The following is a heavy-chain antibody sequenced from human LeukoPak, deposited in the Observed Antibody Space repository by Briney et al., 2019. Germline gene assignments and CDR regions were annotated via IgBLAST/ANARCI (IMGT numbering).Heavy chain of an antibody. CDR3: AHQAVAGTLGY. J-gene: IGHJ4*02. Sequence: SGPTLVKPTQTLTLTCTFSGFLLTTSGVGVGWIRQPPGKALEWLALIYWDDDKGYSPSLKSRLTITKDASKNQVVLTMTHMDPVDTATYYCAHQAVAGTLGYWGQGTLVTVSS. D-gene: IGHD6-19*01. CDR1: GFLLTTSGVG. V-gene: IGHV2-5*02. CDR2: IYWDDDK.